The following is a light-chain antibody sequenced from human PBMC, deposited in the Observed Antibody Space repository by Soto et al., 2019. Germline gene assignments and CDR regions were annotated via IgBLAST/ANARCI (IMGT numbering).Light chain of an antibody. J-gene: IGKJ3*01. CDR1: HGISSF. Sequence: DIQLTQSPSFLSASVGDRVTITCRASHGISSFLAWYQQKPGKAPKLLIYAASTLQSGVPSRFSGSGSGTEFTLTISSLQPEDLATYYCQQLNGDPFTFGPGTKVDIK. CDR3: QQLNGDPFT. CDR2: AAS. V-gene: IGKV1-9*01.